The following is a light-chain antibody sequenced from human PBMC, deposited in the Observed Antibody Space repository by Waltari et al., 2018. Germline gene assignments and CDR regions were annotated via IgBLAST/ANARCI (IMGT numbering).Light chain of an antibody. CDR1: QSVSSSY. Sequence: EIVLTQSPGTLSLSPGERATLSCRASQSVSSSYLAWYQQKPGQAPRLLNYGASRRATGIPERFSGSGSGTHFTLTISRLEPEDFAVYYCQQYGSSPWTFGQGTKVEIK. CDR2: GAS. CDR3: QQYGSSPWT. V-gene: IGKV3-20*01. J-gene: IGKJ1*01.